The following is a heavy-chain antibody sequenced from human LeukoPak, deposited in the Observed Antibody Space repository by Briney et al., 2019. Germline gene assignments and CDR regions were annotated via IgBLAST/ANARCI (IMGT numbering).Heavy chain of an antibody. Sequence: PGGSLRLSCAASGFTFISYGMHWVRQAPGEGLEWVAVIWYDGSNKYYADSVKGRFTISRDNSKNTLYLQMNSLRAEDTAVYYCARDFRSNSYGMDVWGQGTTVPVSS. CDR3: ARDFRSNSYGMDV. CDR2: IWYDGSNK. J-gene: IGHJ6*02. D-gene: IGHD3-3*01. V-gene: IGHV3-33*01. CDR1: GFTFISYG.